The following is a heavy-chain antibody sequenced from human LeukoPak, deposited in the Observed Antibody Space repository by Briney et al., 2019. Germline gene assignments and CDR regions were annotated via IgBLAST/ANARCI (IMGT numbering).Heavy chain of an antibody. CDR3: ARDFYDSSGYYIHRNWFDP. Sequence: ASVKVSCKASGYTFTSYYIHWVRQAPGQGLEWMGIINPSGGSTSYAQKFQGRVTMTRDMSTSTVYMELSSLRSEDTAVYYCARDFYDSSGYYIHRNWFDPWGQGTLVTVSS. CDR1: GYTFTSYY. CDR2: INPSGGST. D-gene: IGHD3-22*01. V-gene: IGHV1-46*01. J-gene: IGHJ5*02.